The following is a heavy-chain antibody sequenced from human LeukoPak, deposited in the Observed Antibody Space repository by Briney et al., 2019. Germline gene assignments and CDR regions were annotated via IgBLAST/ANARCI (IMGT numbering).Heavy chain of an antibody. Sequence: SVKVSCKASGFTFTSSAMQWVRQARGQRLEWIGWIVVGSGNTNYAQKFQERVTITRDMSTSTAYMELSSLRSEDTAMYYCARHAGIAAAVPSPMDVWGKGTTVTVSS. CDR1: GFTFTSSA. CDR2: IVVGSGNT. J-gene: IGHJ6*03. V-gene: IGHV1-58*02. CDR3: ARHAGIAAAVPSPMDV. D-gene: IGHD6-13*01.